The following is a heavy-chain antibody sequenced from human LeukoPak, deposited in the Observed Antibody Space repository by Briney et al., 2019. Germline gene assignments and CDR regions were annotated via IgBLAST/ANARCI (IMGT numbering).Heavy chain of an antibody. V-gene: IGHV1-2*02. Sequence: ALVKVSCKASGDTFTAYYMHWVRQAPGQGLEWMGWINPNSGGTNYAQKFQGRVTMTRDTSISTAYMELSRLRSDDTAVYYCARGRIVGATIDYWGQGTLVTVSS. CDR2: INPNSGGT. CDR3: ARGRIVGATIDY. D-gene: IGHD1-26*01. J-gene: IGHJ4*02. CDR1: GDTFTAYY.